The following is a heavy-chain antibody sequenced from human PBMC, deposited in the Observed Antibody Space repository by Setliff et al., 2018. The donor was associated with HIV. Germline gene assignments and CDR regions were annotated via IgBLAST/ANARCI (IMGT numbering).Heavy chain of an antibody. CDR3: AKKTAAYTSGSWLHY. CDR2: IIHIASVP. CDR1: GGSFNTYG. V-gene: IGHV1-69*10. D-gene: IGHD3-10*01. Sequence: ASVKVSCKASGGSFNTYGIHWVRQAPGQGLEWMGGIIHIASVPNYSQKFQDRLTITADESTTTVYMDMSSLRSEDTAVYYCAKKTAAYTSGSWLHYWGQGTLVTVSS. J-gene: IGHJ4*02.